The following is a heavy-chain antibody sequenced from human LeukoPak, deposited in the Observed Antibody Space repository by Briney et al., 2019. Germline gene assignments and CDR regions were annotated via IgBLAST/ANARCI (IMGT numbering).Heavy chain of an antibody. D-gene: IGHD3-22*01. CDR3: ARFYYDSSGYTSDY. CDR2: IYTSGTT. CDR1: GVSISGGSYY. J-gene: IGHJ4*02. Sequence: SETLSLTCTVSGVSISGGSYYWSWIRQPAGKGLEWIGRIYTSGTTNYNPSLKSRVTMSVDTSKNQFSLKLSSVTAADTAVYYCARFYYDSSGYTSDYWGQGTLVAVSS. V-gene: IGHV4-61*02.